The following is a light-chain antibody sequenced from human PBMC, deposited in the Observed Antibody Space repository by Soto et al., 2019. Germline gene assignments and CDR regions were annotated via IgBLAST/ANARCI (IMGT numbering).Light chain of an antibody. V-gene: IGLV1-36*01. CDR2: YDD. J-gene: IGLJ2*01. CDR1: SSNIGNNA. CDR3: VAWDDSLTGPV. Sequence: QSVLTQPPSVSEAPRQRVTISCSGSSSNIGNNAVNWYQQLPGKAPKLLIYYDDLLPSGVSDRFSGSKSGTSASLAIRGLQSEDEADYYCVAWDDSLTGPVFGGGTKLTVL.